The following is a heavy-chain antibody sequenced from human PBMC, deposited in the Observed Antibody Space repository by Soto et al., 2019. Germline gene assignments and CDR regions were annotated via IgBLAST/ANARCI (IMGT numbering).Heavy chain of an antibody. CDR2: INNAGTT. J-gene: IGHJ6*02. CDR3: VRENYYYGMDV. V-gene: IGHV3-66*01. CDR1: GFDASVNY. Sequence: EVQLVESGGTLVQPGGSLRLSCAASGFDASVNYMTWVRQGPGKGLQWVSVINNAGTTFYADSVKGRFTLSRDNSKNTVYLQMNSLGVEDTAMYYCVRENYYYGMDVWGLGTAVTVSS.